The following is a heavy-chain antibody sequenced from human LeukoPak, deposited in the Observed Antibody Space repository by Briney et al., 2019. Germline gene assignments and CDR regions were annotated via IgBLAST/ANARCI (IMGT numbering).Heavy chain of an antibody. CDR2: IYYSGTT. V-gene: IGHV4-59*08. CDR1: GGSISNYY. CDR3: ARHSHFPY. Sequence: PSETLSLTCSVSGGSISNYYWSWVRQPPGKTLEWIGYIYYSGTTNYNPSLKSRVTMSVDTSKNQFSLKLSSVTAADTAVYYCARHSHFPYWGQGTLVTVSS. J-gene: IGHJ4*02.